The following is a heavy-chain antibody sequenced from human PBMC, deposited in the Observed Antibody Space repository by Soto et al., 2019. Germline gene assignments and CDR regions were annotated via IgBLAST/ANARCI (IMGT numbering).Heavy chain of an antibody. CDR1: GYTFTSYG. CDR2: ISAYNGNT. Sequence: ASVKVSCKASGYTFTSYGISWVRQAPGQGLEWMGWISAYNGNTNYAQKLQGRVTMTTDTSTSTAYMELRSLRSDDTAVYYCARDRNVGGSSEKYYYYYYGMDVWGQGTTVTVSS. J-gene: IGHJ6*02. V-gene: IGHV1-18*01. D-gene: IGHD1-1*01. CDR3: ARDRNVGGSSEKYYYYYYGMDV.